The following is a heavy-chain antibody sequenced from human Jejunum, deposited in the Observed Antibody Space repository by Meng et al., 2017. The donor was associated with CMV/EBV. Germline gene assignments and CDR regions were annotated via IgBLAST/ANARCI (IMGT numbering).Heavy chain of an antibody. CDR2: VHLSGRT. Sequence: GGSLYGYYWSWIRQPPGKGLEWIGEVHLSGRTNYSPSLKRRVTISVDTSKSQFSLKLNSLTTTDTAVYYCARYTWEVHPYYGFDVWGQGTTVTVSS. D-gene: IGHD1-26*01. J-gene: IGHJ6*02. V-gene: IGHV4-34*01. CDR3: ARYTWEVHPYYGFDV. CDR1: GGSLYGYY.